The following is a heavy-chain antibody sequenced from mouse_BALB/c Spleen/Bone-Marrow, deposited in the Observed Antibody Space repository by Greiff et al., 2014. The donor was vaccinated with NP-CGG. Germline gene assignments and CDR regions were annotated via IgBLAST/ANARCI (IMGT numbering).Heavy chain of an antibody. CDR1: GFSLTNYG. CDR2: IWAGGST. D-gene: IGHD6-1*01. V-gene: IGHV2-9*02. J-gene: IGHJ4*01. Sequence: QVQLQQSGPGLVAPSQSLSITCTVSGFSLTNYGVYWVRQPPGKGLEWLGVIWAGGSTSYNSALMSRLSISKDNSKSQVFLKMNSLQTDDTAMYYCARPTPRYYAMDYWGQGTSVTVSS. CDR3: ARPTPRYYAMDY.